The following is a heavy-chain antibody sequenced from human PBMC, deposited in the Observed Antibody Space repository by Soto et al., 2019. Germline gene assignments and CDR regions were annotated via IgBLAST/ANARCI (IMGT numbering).Heavy chain of an antibody. Sequence: VASVKVSCKPSGYTFTANYIHWVRQAPGQGLEWMGWMATRTGDTRFAQKFQGRVSMTRDTSIGTAYMELTTLTLDDTAVYYCARGSGSSWFDYWGQGTRVTVSS. V-gene: IGHV1-2*02. CDR3: ARGSGSSWFDY. J-gene: IGHJ4*02. CDR1: GYTFTANY. CDR2: MATRTGDT. D-gene: IGHD6-25*01.